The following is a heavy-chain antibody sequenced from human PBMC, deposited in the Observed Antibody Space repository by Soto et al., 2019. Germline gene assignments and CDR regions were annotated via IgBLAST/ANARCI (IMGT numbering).Heavy chain of an antibody. CDR2: NNNRADT. D-gene: IGHD6-19*01. Sequence: SETLSLTCAVSGASIDNNGYSWTWIRQHPGKGLEWIGTNNNRADTYYNPSLKSRLTISLDTSQNHFSLRLNAVTAADTAIYYCASGGSGCKALNWLAPWGQRIMVTVSS. J-gene: IGHJ5*02. V-gene: IGHV4-31*11. CDR1: GASIDNNGYS. CDR3: ASGGSGCKALNWLAP.